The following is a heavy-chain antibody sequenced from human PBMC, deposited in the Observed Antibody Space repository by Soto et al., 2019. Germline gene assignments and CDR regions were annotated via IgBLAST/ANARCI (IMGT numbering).Heavy chain of an antibody. J-gene: IGHJ4*02. CDR3: ASRWYSPQSSFDN. CDR2: IIPIFGTA. D-gene: IGHD2-15*01. Sequence: SVKVSCKASGGTFSSYAISWVRQAPGQGLEWMGGIIPIFGTANYAQKFQGRVTITADKSTSTAYMELSSLRSEDTAVYYCASRWYSPQSSFDNWGQGILVPVSS. V-gene: IGHV1-69*06. CDR1: GGTFSSYA.